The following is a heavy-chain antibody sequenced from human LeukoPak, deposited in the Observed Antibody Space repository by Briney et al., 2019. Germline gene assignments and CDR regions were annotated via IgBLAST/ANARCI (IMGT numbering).Heavy chain of an antibody. J-gene: IGHJ4*02. D-gene: IGHD3-10*01. V-gene: IGHV3-74*01. CDR3: ARGFTKKYYFDY. Sequence: PGGSLRLSCAASGFTFRSYWTHWVRQAPGKGLVWVSRINSDGSSTSYADSVKGRFTISRDNAKNTLYLQMNSLRAEDTAVYYCARGFTKKYYFDYWGQGALVTVSS. CDR2: INSDGSST. CDR1: GFTFRSYW.